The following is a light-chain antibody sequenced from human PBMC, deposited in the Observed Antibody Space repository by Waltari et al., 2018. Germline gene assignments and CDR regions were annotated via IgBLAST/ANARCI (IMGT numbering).Light chain of an antibody. CDR1: NIGREN. CDR3: QVGGSGTDHVV. Sequence: YLLTQAPSVSVAPGQTATITCGGSNIGRENVHWYQQKPGQAPVWVVYDDQYRPPGIPDRFSGFNSGDTATLISRRAEAGDEADYYCQVGGSGTDHVVFGGGTKVTVL. V-gene: IGLV3-21*02. J-gene: IGLJ2*01. CDR2: DDQ.